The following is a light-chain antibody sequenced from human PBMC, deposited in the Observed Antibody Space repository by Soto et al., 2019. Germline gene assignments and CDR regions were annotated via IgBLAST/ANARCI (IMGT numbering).Light chain of an antibody. CDR2: DVS. V-gene: IGLV2-14*01. CDR1: SSDVGGYNY. J-gene: IGLJ1*01. Sequence: QSALTQPASVSGSPGQSITISCTGTSSDVGGYNYVSWYQQHPGKAPKLMIYDVSNRPSGVSNRFSGSKSGNTASLTIYGLQAEDEADYYCSSYTSSSTVSGTGTKVTVL. CDR3: SSYTSSSTV.